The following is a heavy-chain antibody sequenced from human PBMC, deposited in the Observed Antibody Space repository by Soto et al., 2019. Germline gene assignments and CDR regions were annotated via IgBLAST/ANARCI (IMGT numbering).Heavy chain of an antibody. CDR1: GYTFTSYG. D-gene: IGHD3-22*01. CDR3: ARDLTPGVVDH. Sequence: QVQVVQSGAEVKKPGASVKVSCKASGYTFTSYGISWVRQAPGQGLEWMGWISAYNGNTKYAQKLQGRVTMTTDTSTSTDYIELRRLRSDDTAVYYCARDLTPGVVDHWGQGTLVTVSS. CDR2: ISAYNGNT. V-gene: IGHV1-18*01. J-gene: IGHJ4*02.